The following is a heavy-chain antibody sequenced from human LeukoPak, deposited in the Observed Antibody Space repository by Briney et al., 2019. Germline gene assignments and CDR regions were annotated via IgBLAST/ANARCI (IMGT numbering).Heavy chain of an antibody. CDR3: ARGSRYDFWSGYYTGYFDY. CDR2: IDYRGST. Sequence: SETLSLTCTVSGGSISSSTFHWGWIRQPPGKGLEWIGYIDYRGSTYYNPSLKSRVTISVDTSKNQFSLKLDSVTAADTAVYYCARGSRYDFWSGYYTGYFDYWGQGTLVTVSS. J-gene: IGHJ4*02. D-gene: IGHD3-3*01. V-gene: IGHV4-39*07. CDR1: GGSISSSTFH.